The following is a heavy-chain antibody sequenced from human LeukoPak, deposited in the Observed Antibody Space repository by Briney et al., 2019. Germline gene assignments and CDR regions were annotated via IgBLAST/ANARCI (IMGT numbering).Heavy chain of an antibody. CDR2: INHSGST. J-gene: IGHJ5*02. CDR1: GGSFRGYY. V-gene: IGHV4-34*01. CDR3: ARLHCSSTSCPKDP. Sequence: SETLSLTCAVYGGSFRGYYWSWIRQPPGKGLEWIGEINHSGSTNYNPSLKSRVTISVDTSKNQFSLKLSSVTAADTAVYYCARLHCSSTSCPKDPWGQGTLVTVSS. D-gene: IGHD2-2*01.